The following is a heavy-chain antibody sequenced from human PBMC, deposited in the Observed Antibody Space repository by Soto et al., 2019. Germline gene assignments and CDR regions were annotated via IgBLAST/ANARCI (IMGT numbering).Heavy chain of an antibody. J-gene: IGHJ6*02. D-gene: IGHD3-3*01. CDR3: TTDFYEWKTGYYYYGMDV. CDR1: GFTFSNAW. Sequence: GGSLRLSCAASGFTFSNAWMNWVRQAPGKGLEWVGRIKSKTDGGTTDYAAPVKGRFTISRDDSKNTLYLQMNSLKTEETAVYYCTTDFYEWKTGYYYYGMDVWGQGTTVTVSS. CDR2: IKSKTDGGTT. V-gene: IGHV3-15*07.